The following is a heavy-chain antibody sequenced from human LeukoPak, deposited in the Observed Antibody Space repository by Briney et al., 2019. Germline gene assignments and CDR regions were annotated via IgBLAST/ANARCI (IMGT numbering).Heavy chain of an antibody. CDR1: GFTFSSYS. Sequence: GGSLRLSCAASGFTFSSYSMNWVRQAPGKGLEWVSSISSSSSYIYYADSVKGRFTISRDNAKNSLYLQMNSLRAEDTALYYCAKVSGWYGGFDYWGQGTLVTVSS. V-gene: IGHV3-21*04. CDR2: ISSSSSYI. J-gene: IGHJ4*02. CDR3: AKVSGWYGGFDY. D-gene: IGHD6-19*01.